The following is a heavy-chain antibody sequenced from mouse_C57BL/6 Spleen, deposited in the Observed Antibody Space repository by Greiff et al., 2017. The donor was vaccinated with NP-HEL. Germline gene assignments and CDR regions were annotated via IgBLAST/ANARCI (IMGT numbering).Heavy chain of an antibody. D-gene: IGHD1-1*01. CDR1: GYAFSSSW. CDR3: ARESRTVVAPFGY. V-gene: IGHV1-82*01. Sequence: QVQLKESGPELVKPGASVKISCKASGYAFSSSWMNWVKQRPGKGLEWIGRIYPGDGDTNYNGKFKGKATLTADKSSSTAYMQLSSLTSEDSAVYFCARESRTVVAPFGYWGQGTTLTVSS. J-gene: IGHJ2*01. CDR2: IYPGDGDT.